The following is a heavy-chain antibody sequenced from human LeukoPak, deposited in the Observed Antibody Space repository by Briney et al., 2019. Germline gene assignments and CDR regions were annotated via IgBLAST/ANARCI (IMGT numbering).Heavy chain of an antibody. CDR1: GYTFTSYY. Sequence: GASVKVSCKASGYTFTSYYMHWGRQAPGQGLEWMGIINPSGGSTSYAQKFQGRVTMTRDMSTSTVYMELSSLRSEDTAVYYCARDRPAAAGTEVAFDIWGQGTMVTVSS. CDR3: ARDRPAAAGTEVAFDI. D-gene: IGHD6-13*01. V-gene: IGHV1-46*01. J-gene: IGHJ3*02. CDR2: INPSGGST.